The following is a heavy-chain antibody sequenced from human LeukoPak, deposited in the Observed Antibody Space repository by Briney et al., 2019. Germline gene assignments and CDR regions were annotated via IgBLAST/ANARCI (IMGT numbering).Heavy chain of an antibody. J-gene: IGHJ6*03. D-gene: IGHD2-21*02. Sequence: PSETLSLTCTVSGGSISSYYWSWIRQPAGKGLEWIGRIYTSGSTNYNPSLKSRVTMSVDTSKNQFSLKLSSVTAADTAVYYGQLAYCGDDCYSSYYYMDVWGKGTTVTISS. V-gene: IGHV4-4*07. CDR2: IYTSGST. CDR1: GGSISSYY. CDR3: QLAYCGDDCYSSYYYMDV.